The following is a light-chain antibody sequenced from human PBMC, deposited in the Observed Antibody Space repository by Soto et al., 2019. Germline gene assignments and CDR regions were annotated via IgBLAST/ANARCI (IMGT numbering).Light chain of an antibody. CDR2: GAY. CDR1: QSVSSSY. J-gene: IGKJ4*01. V-gene: IGKV3-20*01. CDR3: QHYGSTPPRT. Sequence: EIVLTQSPGTLSLSPGESAPLSCRTSQSVSSSYIAWYQQRPGHAPSLLIYGAYKRATDIPDTFSCSGSGTDFTLNSSRLEPEDLAVYYCQHYGSTPPRTFGGGTKVEIK.